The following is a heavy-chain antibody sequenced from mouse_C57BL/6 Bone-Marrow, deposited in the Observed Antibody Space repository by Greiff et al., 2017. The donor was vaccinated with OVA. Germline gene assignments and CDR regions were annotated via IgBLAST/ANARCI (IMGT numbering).Heavy chain of an antibody. CDR1: GYTFTSYW. CDR2: IHPNSGST. Sequence: QVQLQQSGAELVKPGASVKLSCKASGYTFTSYWMHWVKQRPGQGLEWIGMIHPNSGSTNYNEKFKSKATLTVDKSSSTAYMQLSSLTSEDSAVYYCASPLLSHRDYWGQGTTLTVSS. D-gene: IGHD2-10*01. J-gene: IGHJ2*01. CDR3: ASPLLSHRDY. V-gene: IGHV1-64*01.